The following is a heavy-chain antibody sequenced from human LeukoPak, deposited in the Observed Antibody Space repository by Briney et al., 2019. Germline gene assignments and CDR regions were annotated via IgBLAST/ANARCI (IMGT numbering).Heavy chain of an antibody. Sequence: GGSLRLSCAASGFTFSCYAMSWVRQAPGKGLEWVSAISGSGGGTSYADSVKGRFTISRDNSKNTLSLQMNSLRAEDTAVYYCAKDAYTSSWYRFDPWGQGTLVTVSS. CDR1: GFTFSCYA. D-gene: IGHD6-13*01. J-gene: IGHJ5*02. CDR3: AKDAYTSSWYRFDP. CDR2: ISGSGGGT. V-gene: IGHV3-23*01.